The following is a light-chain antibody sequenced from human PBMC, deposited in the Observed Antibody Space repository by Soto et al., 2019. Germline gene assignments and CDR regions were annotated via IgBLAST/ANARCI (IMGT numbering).Light chain of an antibody. CDR1: QSISSW. V-gene: IGKV1-5*03. CDR3: QQYNSCWT. J-gene: IGKJ2*01. CDR2: KAS. Sequence: DIPMTQSPSTLSASVGDRVTITCRASQSISSWLAWYQQKPGKAPKLLIYKASSLESGVPSRFSGSGSGTEFTLTISSLQPDDFATYYCQQYNSCWTFGQGTKLEIK.